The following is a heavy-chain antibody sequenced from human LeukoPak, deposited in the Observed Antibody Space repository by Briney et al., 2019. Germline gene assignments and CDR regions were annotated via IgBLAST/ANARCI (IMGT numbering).Heavy chain of an antibody. D-gene: IGHD3-10*01. Sequence: SQTPSLTCTVSGGSISSGSYYWSWIRQPAGKGLEWIGRIYTSGSTNYNPSLKSRVTISVDTSKNQFSLKLTFVTAADTAVYYCARDRELGYWGQGTLVTVSS. CDR1: GGSISSGSYY. V-gene: IGHV4-61*02. CDR2: IYTSGST. CDR3: ARDRELGY. J-gene: IGHJ4*02.